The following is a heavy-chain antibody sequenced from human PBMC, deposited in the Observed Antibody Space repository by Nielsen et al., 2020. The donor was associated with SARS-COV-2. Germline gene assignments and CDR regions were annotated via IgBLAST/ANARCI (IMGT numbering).Heavy chain of an antibody. V-gene: IGHV3-9*01. J-gene: IGHJ3*02. D-gene: IGHD3-10*01. CDR1: GFTFSSYW. CDR2: ISWNSGSI. Sequence: SLKISCAASGFTFSSYWMHWVRQAPGKGLEWVSGISWNSGSIGYADSVKGRFTISRDNAKNSLYLQMNSLRAEDTALYYCAKDSLWFGELLFDAFDIWGQGTMVTVSS. CDR3: AKDSLWFGELLFDAFDI.